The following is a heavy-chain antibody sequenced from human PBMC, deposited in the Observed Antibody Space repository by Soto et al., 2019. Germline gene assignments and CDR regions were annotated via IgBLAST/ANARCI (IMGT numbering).Heavy chain of an antibody. CDR3: ARHALTRGYYYMDV. D-gene: IGHD3-10*01. Sequence: SETLSLTCTVSGGSISSYYWSWIRQPPGKGLEWIGYIYYSGSTNYNPSLKSRVTISVYTSKNQFSLKLSSVTAADTAVYYCARHALTRGYYYMDVWGKGTTVTVSS. CDR2: IYYSGST. V-gene: IGHV4-59*08. J-gene: IGHJ6*03. CDR1: GGSISSYY.